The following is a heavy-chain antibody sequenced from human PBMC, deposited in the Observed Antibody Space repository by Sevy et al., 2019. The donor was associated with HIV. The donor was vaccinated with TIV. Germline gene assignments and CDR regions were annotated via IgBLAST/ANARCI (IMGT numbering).Heavy chain of an antibody. CDR1: GGSIGQYY. Sequence: SETLSLTCTVSGGSIGQYYWSWIRQPPGKGPEWIGYVYYTGHTNYNPSLKSRVIISVDTSKNQFSLNLSSVTAADTAVYYCAREIGGGQQLVSDAFHIWGQGTMVTVSS. V-gene: IGHV4-59*01. CDR3: AREIGGGQQLVSDAFHI. CDR2: VYYTGHT. J-gene: IGHJ3*02. D-gene: IGHD6-13*01.